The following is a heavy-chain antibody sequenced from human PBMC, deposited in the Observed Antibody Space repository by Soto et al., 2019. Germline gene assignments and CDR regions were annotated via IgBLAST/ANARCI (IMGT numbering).Heavy chain of an antibody. CDR1: GFTFCSYT. Sequence: GGSLRLSCAASGFTFCSYTINWFRQAPGKGLEWVSSISGGSIFIYYAESVRGRFTISRDNAKNSLYLQMTSLRTDDKAIYYCARGRASSSVGSTIESWGQGTLVTVSS. J-gene: IGHJ4*02. D-gene: IGHD1-26*01. CDR3: ARGRASSSVGSTIES. CDR2: ISGGSIFI. V-gene: IGHV3-21*04.